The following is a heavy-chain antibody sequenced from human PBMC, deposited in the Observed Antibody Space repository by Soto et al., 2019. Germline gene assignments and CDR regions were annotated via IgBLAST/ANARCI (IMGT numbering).Heavy chain of an antibody. CDR3: AIATGLYHDGMDL. CDR2: ISWKSDSE. Sequence: EVLLLESGGGFVQPGGSLRLSCVASGFTFDDHAMHWVRQRPGGGLVWVAGISWKSDSEGYADSVKGRFSIARDNIQHSVHLQMNSLRPADPALYSWAIATGLYHDGMDLWGQGTRVTVSS. CDR1: GFTFDDHA. D-gene: IGHD2-2*01. J-gene: IGHJ6*02. V-gene: IGHV3-9*01.